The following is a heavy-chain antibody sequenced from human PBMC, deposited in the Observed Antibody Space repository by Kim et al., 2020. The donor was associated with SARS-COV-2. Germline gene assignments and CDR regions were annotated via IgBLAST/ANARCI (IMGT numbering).Heavy chain of an antibody. Sequence: GGSLRLSCAASGFTFSSYGMHWVRQAPGKGLEWVAVIWYDGSNKYYADSVKGRFTISRDNSKNTLYLQMNSLRAEDTAVYYCAREVGTRSVSWGDAFDIWGQGTMVTVSS. CDR3: AREVGTRSVSWGDAFDI. D-gene: IGHD2-15*01. J-gene: IGHJ3*02. V-gene: IGHV3-33*01. CDR1: GFTFSSYG. CDR2: IWYDGSNK.